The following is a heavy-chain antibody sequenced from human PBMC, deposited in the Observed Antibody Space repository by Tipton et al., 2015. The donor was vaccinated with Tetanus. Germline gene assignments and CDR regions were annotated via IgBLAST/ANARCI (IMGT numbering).Heavy chain of an antibody. Sequence: SLRLSCAASGFTLSTYWMGWSRQAPGKGLEWVAKIKEDGSEKYYVDSVKGRFTISRDNAENSLFLQMNSLRVEDAAMYYCARESRSKIVGQWGQGALVTVSS. J-gene: IGHJ4*02. D-gene: IGHD2-21*01. CDR1: GFTLSTYW. V-gene: IGHV3-7*01. CDR3: ARESRSKIVGQ. CDR2: IKEDGSEK.